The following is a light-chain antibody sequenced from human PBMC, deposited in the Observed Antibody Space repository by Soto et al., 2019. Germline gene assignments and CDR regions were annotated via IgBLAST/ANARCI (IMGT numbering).Light chain of an antibody. CDR3: QQYDRPPYS. Sequence: EIVVTQSPGTLSLSPGERGTLSCRASQSVSRNNSAWYQQKPGQPPRLLIYGASSRAPGIPDRFSGSGSGTDFTLTISRLEPEDYAVYFCQQYDRPPYSFGQGTKLEIK. CDR2: GAS. CDR1: QSVSRNN. V-gene: IGKV3-20*01. J-gene: IGKJ2*01.